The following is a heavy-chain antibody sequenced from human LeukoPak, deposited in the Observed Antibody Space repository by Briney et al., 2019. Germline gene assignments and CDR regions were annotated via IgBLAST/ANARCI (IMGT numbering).Heavy chain of an antibody. CDR1: GVSISSSNSY. V-gene: IGHV4-39*01. Sequence: SETLSLTCTVSGVSISSSNSYWGWIRQPPGKGLEWIGSTFYNGRTYYNPSLKSRVTISVDTSKNRFSLNPSSVTAADTAVYYCATVRRGFGESSKYYSYYYMDVWGKGTTVTISS. CDR3: ATVRRGFGESSKYYSYYYMDV. D-gene: IGHD3-10*01. J-gene: IGHJ6*03. CDR2: TFYNGRT.